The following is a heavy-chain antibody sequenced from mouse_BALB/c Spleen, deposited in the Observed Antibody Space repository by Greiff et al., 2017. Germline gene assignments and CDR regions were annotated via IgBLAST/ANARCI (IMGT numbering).Heavy chain of an antibody. CDR1: GYTFTSYT. D-gene: IGHD2-4*01. Sequence: VQLQQSGVDLARPGASVKLSCKASGYTFTSYTMPWVKQRPGKGLEWIGYIIPSSGYTNYNQKFKDKATLTADKSSSTAYMQLSSLTSEDSAVYYCAPMITTLFAYWGQGTLVTVSA. J-gene: IGHJ3*01. V-gene: IGHV1-4*01. CDR2: IIPSSGYT. CDR3: APMITTLFAY.